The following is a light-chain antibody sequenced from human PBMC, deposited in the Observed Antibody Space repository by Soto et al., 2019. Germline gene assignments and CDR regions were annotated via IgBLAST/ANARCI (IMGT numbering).Light chain of an antibody. CDR3: QQYDNLPYT. CDR2: DAS. CDR1: QDISNY. Sequence: DIQMTQSPSSLSASVGDRVTITCQASQDISNYLKWYQQKPGKAPKLLIYDASNLETGVPSRFCGSGFGTDFTFTISSLQPEDIATYYCQQYDNLPYTFGQGTKLEIK. V-gene: IGKV1-33*01. J-gene: IGKJ2*01.